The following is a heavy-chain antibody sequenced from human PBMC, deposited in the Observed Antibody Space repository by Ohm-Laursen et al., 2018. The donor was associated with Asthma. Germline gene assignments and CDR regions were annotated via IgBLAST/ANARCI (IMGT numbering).Heavy chain of an antibody. CDR3: ATSTHYYDSSGYFD. Sequence: ASVKVSCNVSGYTLTELSMHWVRQAPGKGHEWMGGFDPEDGETIYAQKFQGRVTMTEDTSTDTAYMELSSLRSEDTAVYYCATSTHYYDSSGYFDWGQGTLVTVSS. V-gene: IGHV1-24*01. CDR2: FDPEDGET. D-gene: IGHD3-22*01. J-gene: IGHJ4*02. CDR1: GYTLTELS.